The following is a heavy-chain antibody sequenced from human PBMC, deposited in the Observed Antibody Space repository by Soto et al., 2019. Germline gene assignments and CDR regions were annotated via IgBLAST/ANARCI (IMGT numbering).Heavy chain of an antibody. CDR3: ARRGSGSYYDY. J-gene: IGHJ4*02. CDR2: ISGSGDST. V-gene: IGHV3-23*01. CDR1: GFTFSSYA. Sequence: EVQLLESGGGLVQPGGSLRLSCAASGFTFSSYAMRWVRQAPVKGLEWVSAISGSGDSTYYADSVKGRFTISRDNSKNTLSPQMKSLRAEGTAVYYCARRGSGSYYDYWGQGTRVTGSS. D-gene: IGHD1-26*01.